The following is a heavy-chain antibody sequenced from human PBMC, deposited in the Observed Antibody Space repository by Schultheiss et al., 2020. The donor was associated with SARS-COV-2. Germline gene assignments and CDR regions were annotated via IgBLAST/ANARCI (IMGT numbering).Heavy chain of an antibody. J-gene: IGHJ5*02. V-gene: IGHV4-4*02. CDR2: INYSGNT. CDR1: GGSISSSNW. Sequence: SETLSLTCAVSGGSISSSNWWSWVRQPPGKGLEWIGEINYSGNTNYNPSLKSRVTISVDTSKNQFSLNLSFVTAADTAVYYCAKVFPQGIVPFGTHSPFDPWGQGSLVTVSS. D-gene: IGHD6-13*01. CDR3: AKVFPQGIVPFGTHSPFDP.